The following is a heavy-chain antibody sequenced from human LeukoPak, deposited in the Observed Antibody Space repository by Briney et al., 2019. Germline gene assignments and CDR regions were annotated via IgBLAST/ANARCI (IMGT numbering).Heavy chain of an antibody. CDR1: GYSISSGYY. D-gene: IGHD6-13*01. CDR3: ARHIAAAGIDY. Sequence: SETLSLTCAVSGYSISSGYYWGWIRQPPGKGLEWIGSIYHSGSTYYNPSLKSRVTISVDTSKNQFSLKLSSVTAADTAVYNCARHIAAAGIDYWGQGTLVTVSS. CDR2: IYHSGST. V-gene: IGHV4-38-2*01. J-gene: IGHJ4*02.